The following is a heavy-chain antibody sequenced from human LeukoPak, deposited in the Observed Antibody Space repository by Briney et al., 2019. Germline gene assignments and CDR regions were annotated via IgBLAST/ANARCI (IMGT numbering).Heavy chain of an antibody. J-gene: IGHJ5*02. Sequence: SETLSLTCTVSGGSISSYYWGWIRQPPGKGLEWIGSIYHSGSTYYNPSLKSRVTISVDTSKNQFSLKLSSVTAADTAVYYCARSTSIGDTAAAGLNSWGQGTLVTVSS. CDR2: IYHSGST. CDR3: ARSTSIGDTAAAGLNS. V-gene: IGHV4-39*07. D-gene: IGHD6-13*01. CDR1: GGSISSYY.